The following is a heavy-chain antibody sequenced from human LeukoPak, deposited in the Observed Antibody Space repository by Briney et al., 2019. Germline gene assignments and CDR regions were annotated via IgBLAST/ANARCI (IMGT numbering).Heavy chain of an antibody. CDR2: FYYTGGT. CDR1: GGSFSSSTYY. J-gene: IGHJ3*02. CDR3: ARGSLGDWGSYAFDI. V-gene: IGHV4-39*01. Sequence: SETLSLTCTVSGGSFSSSTYYWGWIRQPPGKGLECIGSFYYTGGTYYNPSLKSRVTISVDTSKNQFSLRLDSVTAADTAVYYCARGSLGDWGSYAFDIWGQGTMVTVSS. D-gene: IGHD2-21*02.